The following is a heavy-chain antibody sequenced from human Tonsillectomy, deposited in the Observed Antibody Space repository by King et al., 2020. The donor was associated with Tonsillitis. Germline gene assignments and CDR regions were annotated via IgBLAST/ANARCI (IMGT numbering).Heavy chain of an antibody. CDR2: IWFDGSNK. D-gene: IGHD4-17*01. CDR1: GFTFISYG. Sequence: QLVQSGGGVVQPGRSLRLSCAASGFTFISYGMHWVRQAPGKGLEGVAVIWFDGSNKFYADSVKGRFTISRDNSKNTLFLQMNSLRAEDTAVYYCARDIFDGDYAAFDYWGQGTLVTVSS. V-gene: IGHV3-33*08. CDR3: ARDIFDGDYAAFDY. J-gene: IGHJ4*02.